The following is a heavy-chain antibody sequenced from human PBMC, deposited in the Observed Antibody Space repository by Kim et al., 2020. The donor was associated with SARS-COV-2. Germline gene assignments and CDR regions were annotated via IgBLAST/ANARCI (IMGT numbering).Heavy chain of an antibody. Sequence: SRKSRVTISVDTSKKQFSLKLSSVTAADTAVYYCARMKTGTYYYGSGSCWGQGTLVTVSS. CDR3: ARMKTGTYYYGSGSC. V-gene: IGHV4-34*01. D-gene: IGHD3-10*01. J-gene: IGHJ4*02.